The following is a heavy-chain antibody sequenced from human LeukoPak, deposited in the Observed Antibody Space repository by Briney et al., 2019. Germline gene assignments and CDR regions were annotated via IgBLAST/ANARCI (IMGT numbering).Heavy chain of an antibody. CDR3: AKTGGGDSLGDY. Sequence: PGRSLRLSCAASGFTFSSYGMHGVRQAPGKGLEWVAVISYDGSNKYYADSVKGRFTISRDNSKNTLYLQMNSLRAEDTAVYYCAKTGGGDSLGDYWGQGTLVTVSS. CDR2: ISYDGSNK. V-gene: IGHV3-30*18. D-gene: IGHD2-21*02. J-gene: IGHJ4*02. CDR1: GFTFSSYG.